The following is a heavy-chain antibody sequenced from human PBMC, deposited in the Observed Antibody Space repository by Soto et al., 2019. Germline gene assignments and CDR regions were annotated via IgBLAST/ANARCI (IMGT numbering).Heavy chain of an antibody. V-gene: IGHV3-15*07. J-gene: IGHJ4*02. D-gene: IGHD3-9*01. CDR2: IKSKTDGGTT. CDR3: TTDLILRYFDWWGYFDY. CDR1: GFTFSNAW. Sequence: EVQLVESGGGLVKPGGSLRLSCAASGFTFSNAWMNWVRQALGKGLEWVGRIKSKTDGGTTDYAAPVKGRFTISRDDSKNTLYLQMNSLKTEDTAVYYCTTDLILRYFDWWGYFDYWGQGTLVTVSS.